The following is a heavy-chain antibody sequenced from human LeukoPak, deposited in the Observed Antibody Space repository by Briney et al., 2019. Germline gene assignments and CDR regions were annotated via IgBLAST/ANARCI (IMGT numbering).Heavy chain of an antibody. V-gene: IGHV7-4-1*02. CDR3: VGGYEGRFDY. D-gene: IGHD5-12*01. J-gene: IGHJ4*02. Sequence: ASVKVSCKASGYTFTSYAMNWVRQAPGQGLEWMGCINTNTGNPTNAQGFTRGFVFSLDTSVSTAYLQSSSLRAEGTAVYYCVGGYEGRFDYWGQGTLVTVSS. CDR1: GYTFTSYA. CDR2: INTNTGNP.